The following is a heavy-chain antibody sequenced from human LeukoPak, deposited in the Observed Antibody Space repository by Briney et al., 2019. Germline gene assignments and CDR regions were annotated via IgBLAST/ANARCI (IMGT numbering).Heavy chain of an antibody. J-gene: IGHJ4*02. CDR1: GFTFSGNW. CDR2: INPDGSQK. CDR3: AKLLGTATTYAS. V-gene: IGHV3-7*01. Sequence: GGSLRLSCEASGFTFSGNWMSWVRQAPGKGLEWVASINPDGSQKLYVDSVKGRFTISRDNTKNSLYLQMNSLGAEDTAMYYCAKLLGTATTYASGGQGTRVTVSS. D-gene: IGHD5-24*01.